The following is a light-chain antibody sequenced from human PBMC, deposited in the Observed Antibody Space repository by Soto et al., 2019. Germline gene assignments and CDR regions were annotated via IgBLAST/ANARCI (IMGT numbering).Light chain of an antibody. CDR2: DVN. V-gene: IGLV2-11*01. CDR3: CSYAGSYTFAVV. J-gene: IGLJ2*01. CDR1: SSDVGGYNY. Sequence: QSVLTQPRSVSGSPGQSVTISCTGTSSDVGGYNYVSWYQQHPGKAPKLMIYDVNKRPSGVPDRFSGSKSGSTASLTISGLQSEDEADYFCCSYAGSYTFAVVFGGGTKLTVL.